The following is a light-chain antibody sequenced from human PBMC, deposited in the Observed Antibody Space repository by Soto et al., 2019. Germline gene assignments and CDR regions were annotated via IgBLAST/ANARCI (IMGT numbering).Light chain of an antibody. Sequence: QSALTQPPSASGTPGQRVTISCSGSSSNIGSNTVNWYQQLPGTAPKLLIYSNDQRPSVVPDRFSGSKSGTSASLAISGLHSEDEADYYCAAWDDSLNGPYVFGTGTKVTVL. CDR2: SND. CDR1: SSNIGSNT. J-gene: IGLJ1*01. V-gene: IGLV1-44*01. CDR3: AAWDDSLNGPYV.